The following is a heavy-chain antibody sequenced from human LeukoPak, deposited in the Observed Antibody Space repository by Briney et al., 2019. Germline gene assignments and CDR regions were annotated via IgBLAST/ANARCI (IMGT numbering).Heavy chain of an antibody. CDR1: GGSISRYY. J-gene: IGHJ4*02. D-gene: IGHD6-19*01. CDR2: IYGGGST. Sequence: PSETLSLACTVSGGSISRYYWSWIRQPAGKGLEWLGRIYGGGSTNYNPSLKSRVTMSVDTSKNQFSLNLISVTAADTAIYYCARRSGSGWYFDYWGLGALVTVSS. CDR3: ARRSGSGWYFDY. V-gene: IGHV4-4*07.